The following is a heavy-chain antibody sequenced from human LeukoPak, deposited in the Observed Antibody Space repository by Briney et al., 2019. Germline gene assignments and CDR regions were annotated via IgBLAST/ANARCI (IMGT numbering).Heavy chain of an antibody. V-gene: IGHV3-21*01. CDR3: ASGSGSSGAVVWR. D-gene: IGHD3-22*01. CDR2: ISSSSSYI. CDR1: GFTSSSYS. Sequence: GGSLRLSCAASGFTSSSYSMNWVRQAPGKGLEWVSSISSSSSYIYYADSVKGRFTISRDNAKNSLYLQMNSLRAEDTAVYYCASGSGSSGAVVWRGGQGTLVTVSS. J-gene: IGHJ4*02.